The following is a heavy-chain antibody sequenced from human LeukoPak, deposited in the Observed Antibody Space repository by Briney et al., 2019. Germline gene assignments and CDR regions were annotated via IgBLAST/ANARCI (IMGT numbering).Heavy chain of an antibody. J-gene: IGHJ5*02. CDR2: IWYDGSYE. D-gene: IGHD6-13*01. Sequence: GGSLRLSCVASGFMFRSYGMHWVHQAPGKGLEWVAVIWYDGSYEYYADSVKGRFTISRDNSNNTLFLQMNSLRVEDTAVYYCATDSGYSRKARFDPWGQGTLVTVSS. V-gene: IGHV3-33*01. CDR1: GFMFRSYG. CDR3: ATDSGYSRKARFDP.